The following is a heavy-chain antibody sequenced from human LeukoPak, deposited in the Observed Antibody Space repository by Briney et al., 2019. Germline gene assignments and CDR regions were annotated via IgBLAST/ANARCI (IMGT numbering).Heavy chain of an antibody. V-gene: IGHV3-23*01. CDR2: IGNTGTNT. J-gene: IGHJ4*02. CDR1: GFTFSSFA. Sequence: GGSLRLSCAASGFTFSSFAMSWVRQTPRKGLEWVSTIGNTGTNTYYADSVRGRFTISRDNSRNTLFLQMNSLRAEDTAVYYCVKDRDGKYRTFIDYWGQGTLVTVSP. D-gene: IGHD5-24*01. CDR3: VKDRDGKYRTFIDY.